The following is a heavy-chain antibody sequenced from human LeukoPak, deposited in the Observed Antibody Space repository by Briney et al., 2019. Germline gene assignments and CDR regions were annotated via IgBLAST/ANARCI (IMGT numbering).Heavy chain of an antibody. CDR2: IKSKTDGGTT. CDR3: TTTRTASIFGVVSPNDY. CDR1: GSTFNYAW. V-gene: IGHV3-15*01. Sequence: GGSLRLSCAASGSTFNYAWMSWVRQAPGKGLEWVGRIKSKTDGGTTYYAAPVKGRFTISRDDSKSTLYLQMNSLKPEDTAVYYCTTTRTASIFGVVSPNDYWGQGTLVTVSS. J-gene: IGHJ4*02. D-gene: IGHD3-3*01.